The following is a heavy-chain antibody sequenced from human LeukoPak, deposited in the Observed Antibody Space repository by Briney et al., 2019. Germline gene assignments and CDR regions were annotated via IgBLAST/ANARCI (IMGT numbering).Heavy chain of an antibody. D-gene: IGHD3-22*01. CDR3: AGYYYDSSGPNWFDP. Sequence: GGSLRLSCAASGFTFDDYAMHWVRQAPGKGLEWVSGISWNSGSIGYADSVKGRFTISRDNAKNSLYLQMNSLRAEDTALYYCAGYYYDSSGPNWFDPWGQGTLVTVSS. CDR2: ISWNSGSI. J-gene: IGHJ5*02. V-gene: IGHV3-9*01. CDR1: GFTFDDYA.